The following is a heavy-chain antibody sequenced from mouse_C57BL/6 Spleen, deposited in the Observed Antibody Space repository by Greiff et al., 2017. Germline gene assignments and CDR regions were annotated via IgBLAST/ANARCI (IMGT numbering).Heavy chain of an antibody. J-gene: IGHJ4*01. CDR3: TRDYDGLYARDY. CDR1: GFTFSSYA. V-gene: IGHV5-9-1*02. CDR2: ISSGGDYI. Sequence: EVQLVESGEGLVKPGGSLKLSCAASGFTFSSYAMSWVRQTPEKRLEWVAYISSGGDYIYYADTVKGRFTISRDNARNTLYLQMSSLKSEDTAMYYCTRDYDGLYARDYWGQGTSVTVSS. D-gene: IGHD2-3*01.